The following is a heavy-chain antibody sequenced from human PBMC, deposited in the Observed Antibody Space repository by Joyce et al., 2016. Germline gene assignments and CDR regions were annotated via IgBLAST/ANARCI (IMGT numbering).Heavy chain of an antibody. J-gene: IGHJ3*01. D-gene: IGHD2-2*01. Sequence: EVQLVESGGGLVQPGGSLKLSCAASGFSFSDSFIHWVRQGSGKGLDLVGRITNRANYYATAYAASVKGRFTVSRDDSENTAYLQMNSLTTEDTATYYCTRLVAGFTTFDVWGQGTMVTVSS. CDR3: TRLVAGFTTFDV. V-gene: IGHV3-73*02. CDR2: ITNRANYYAT. CDR1: GFSFSDSF.